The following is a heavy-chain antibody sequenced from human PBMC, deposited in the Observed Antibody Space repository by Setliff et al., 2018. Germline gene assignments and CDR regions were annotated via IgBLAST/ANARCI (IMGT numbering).Heavy chain of an antibody. CDR1: GYMFRSYG. Sequence: ASVKVSCKASGYMFRSYGINWIRQAPGQGPEWMGWISAYNDNTNSAEKFQDRITITADTSTSTSYMELRSLTSDDTAIYYCAKSPHDFWSGRVFFDYWGQGMLVTVSS. J-gene: IGHJ4*01. V-gene: IGHV1-18*01. CDR3: AKSPHDFWSGRVFFDY. D-gene: IGHD3-3*01. CDR2: ISAYNDNT.